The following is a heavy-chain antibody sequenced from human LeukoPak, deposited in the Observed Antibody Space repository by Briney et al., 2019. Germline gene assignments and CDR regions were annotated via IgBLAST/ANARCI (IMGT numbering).Heavy chain of an antibody. D-gene: IGHD6-13*01. CDR2: IYPGDSDT. CDR1: GYSFTSYW. Sequence: GESLKISCQASGYSFTSYWIGWVRQMPGKGLEWMGIIYPGDSDTRYSPSFQGQVTISADKSISTAYLQWSSLKASDTAMYYCARLYSSMGNYYYYYGMDVWGQGTTVTVSS. J-gene: IGHJ6*02. V-gene: IGHV5-51*01. CDR3: ARLYSSMGNYYYYYGMDV.